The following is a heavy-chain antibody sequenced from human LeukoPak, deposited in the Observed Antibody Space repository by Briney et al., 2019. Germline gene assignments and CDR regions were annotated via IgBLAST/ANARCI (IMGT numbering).Heavy chain of an antibody. Sequence: SVNVSCKASGGTFSSYAISWVRQAPGQGLEWMGRIIPIFGTANYAQKFQGRVTITTDESTSTAYMELSSLRSEDTAVYYCARGDTAMVSIGVYYFDYWGQGTLVTVSS. CDR2: IIPIFGTA. CDR1: GGTFSSYA. J-gene: IGHJ4*02. D-gene: IGHD5-18*01. CDR3: ARGDTAMVSIGVYYFDY. V-gene: IGHV1-69*05.